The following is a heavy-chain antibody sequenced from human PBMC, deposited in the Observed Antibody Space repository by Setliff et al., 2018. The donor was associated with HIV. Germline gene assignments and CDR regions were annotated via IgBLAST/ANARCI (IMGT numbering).Heavy chain of an antibody. Sequence: ASVKVSCKASGYTFTSYYIHWVRQAPGQGLEWMGVMNPSGGNATFAQKLQGRGTMTRETSTKTVYMELSSLRFEDTAVYYCARGSSFCAGDCERDYWGQGTQVTSPQ. CDR1: GYTFTSYY. D-gene: IGHD2-21*02. V-gene: IGHV1-46*04. J-gene: IGHJ4*02. CDR3: ARGSSFCAGDCERDY. CDR2: MNPSGGNA.